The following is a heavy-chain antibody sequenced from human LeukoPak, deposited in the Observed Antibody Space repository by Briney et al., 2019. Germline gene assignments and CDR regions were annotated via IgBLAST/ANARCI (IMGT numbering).Heavy chain of an antibody. J-gene: IGHJ4*02. V-gene: IGHV3-23*01. CDR2: ISVSVDIT. CDR1: GFTFSSYA. Sequence: GGSPRLSCAASGFTFSSYAMSWVRQAPGKGLEWASGISVSVDITYYADSVKGRFTISRDNSKNTLYLQLNSLRADDTAVYYCAKEAGNGWSYFDYWGQGALVTVSS. CDR3: AKEAGNGWSYFDY. D-gene: IGHD6-19*01.